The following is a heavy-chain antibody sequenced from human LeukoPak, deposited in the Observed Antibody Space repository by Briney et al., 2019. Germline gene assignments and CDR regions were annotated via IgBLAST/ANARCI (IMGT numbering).Heavy chain of an antibody. Sequence: SETLSLTCTVSGGSVSNYYWSWIRQPPGKGLEWIGDIYSSGSAIYNPSLRSRVTISIDTSKNQFSLKLSSVTAADTAVYYCARRPTYDSSGYSGYYFDYWGQGTLVTVSS. CDR2: IYSSGSA. CDR1: GGSVSNYY. J-gene: IGHJ4*02. D-gene: IGHD3-22*01. V-gene: IGHV4-59*08. CDR3: ARRPTYDSSGYSGYYFDY.